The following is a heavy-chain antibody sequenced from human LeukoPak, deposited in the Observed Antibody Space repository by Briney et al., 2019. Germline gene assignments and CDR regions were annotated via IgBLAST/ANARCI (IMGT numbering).Heavy chain of an antibody. CDR3: ARVGTAMVTALLTDYYYGMDV. J-gene: IGHJ6*02. D-gene: IGHD5-18*01. Sequence: GGSLRLSCAASGFTFSSYSMNWVRQAPGKGLEWVSYISSSSSTIYYADSVKGRFTISRDNAKNSLYLQMNSLRAEDTAVYYCARVGTAMVTALLTDYYYGMDVWGQGTTVTVSS. CDR1: GFTFSSYS. V-gene: IGHV3-48*04. CDR2: ISSSSSTI.